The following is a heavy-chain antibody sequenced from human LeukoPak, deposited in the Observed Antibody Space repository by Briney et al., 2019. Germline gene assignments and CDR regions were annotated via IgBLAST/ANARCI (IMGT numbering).Heavy chain of an antibody. D-gene: IGHD3-22*01. J-gene: IGHJ5*02. CDR2: IFYTGNT. CDR1: GGSIHDSTYY. Sequence: SETLSLTCTVSGGSIHDSTYYWAWIRQPPGKGLEWIATIFYTGNTHYNPSLKSRVTMSVDTVKNQFSLNLNSVTAADTAVYYCARQSSGYYYGWFDPWGQGTLVTVSS. V-gene: IGHV4-39*01. CDR3: ARQSSGYYYGWFDP.